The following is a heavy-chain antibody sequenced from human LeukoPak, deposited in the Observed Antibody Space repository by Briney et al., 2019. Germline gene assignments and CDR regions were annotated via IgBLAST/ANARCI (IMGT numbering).Heavy chain of an antibody. CDR3: ARGRYYDFWSGYFY. D-gene: IGHD3-3*01. CDR2: INHSGST. CDR1: GVSISSSSYY. V-gene: IGHV4-39*07. J-gene: IGHJ4*02. Sequence: SETLSLTCTVSGVSISSSSYYWGWIRQPPGKGLEWIGEINHSGSTNYNPSLKSRVTISVDTSKNQFSLKLSSVTAADTAVYYCARGRYYDFWSGYFYWGQGTLVTVSS.